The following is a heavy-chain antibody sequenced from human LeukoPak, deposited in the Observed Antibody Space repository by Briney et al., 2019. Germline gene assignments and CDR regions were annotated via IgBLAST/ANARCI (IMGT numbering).Heavy chain of an antibody. J-gene: IGHJ4*02. CDR3: ARGRTAASSFDF. Sequence: GGSLRLSCAVSGFTVSGYNMGWVRQAPGKGLEFVSFIYIAGTTYYADSVRGRFTISRDNSRNTLFLQLSGLRAEDTAVYYCARGRTAASSFDFWGQGTLVTVSS. D-gene: IGHD1-1*01. V-gene: IGHV3-53*01. CDR1: GFTVSGYN. CDR2: IYIAGTT.